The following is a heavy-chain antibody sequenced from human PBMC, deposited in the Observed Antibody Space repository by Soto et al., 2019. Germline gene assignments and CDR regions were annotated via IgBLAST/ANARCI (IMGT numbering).Heavy chain of an antibody. CDR3: ARSLGGINNGSHI. V-gene: IGHV3-23*01. D-gene: IGHD3-16*01. CDR2: ISGSGDGT. J-gene: IGHJ3*02. CDR1: GFTFSTYA. Sequence: EVQLLGSGGGLVQPGGSLRLSCAASGFTFSTYAMSWVRQAPGKGLEWVSSISGSGDGTYYANSVRGRFTISRDNAKSTLSVQMNSLRAEDTAVYYGARSLGGINNGSHIWGRGTMVTVS.